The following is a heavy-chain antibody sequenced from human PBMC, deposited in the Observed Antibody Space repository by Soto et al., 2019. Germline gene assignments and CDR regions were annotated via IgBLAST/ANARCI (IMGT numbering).Heavy chain of an antibody. V-gene: IGHV4-30-2*01. J-gene: IGHJ2*01. CDR3: AREVTYDSSGYYRSQWYFDL. CDR1: GGSISSGGYS. CDR2: IYHSGST. D-gene: IGHD3-22*01. Sequence: SETLSLTCAVSGGSISSGGYSWSWIRQPPGKGLEWIGYIYHSGSTYYNPSLKSRVTISVDRSKNQFSLKLSSVTAADTAVYYCAREVTYDSSGYYRSQWYFDLWGRGTLVTVSS.